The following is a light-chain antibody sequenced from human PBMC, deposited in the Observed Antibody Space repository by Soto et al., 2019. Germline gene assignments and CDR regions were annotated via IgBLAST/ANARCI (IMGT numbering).Light chain of an antibody. Sequence: EIVLTQSPGTLSLSTGERATLSFRASQSVSSSYLAWYQQKPGQAPRLLIYGASSRATGIPARFSGSGSGTDFTLTISSLEPEDFAVYYCQQRSNWPPWTFDQGTKVDI. J-gene: IGKJ1*01. CDR3: QQRSNWPPWT. CDR1: QSVSSSY. CDR2: GAS. V-gene: IGKV3D-20*02.